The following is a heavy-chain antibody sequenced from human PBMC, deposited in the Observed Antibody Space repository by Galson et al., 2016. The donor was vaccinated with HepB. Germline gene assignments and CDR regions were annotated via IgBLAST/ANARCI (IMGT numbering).Heavy chain of an antibody. CDR2: ISGSGGRT. D-gene: IGHD3-10*01. V-gene: IGHV3-23*01. Sequence: SLRLSCAASGFTFRSYDMGWVRQAPGKGLEWVSTISGSGGRTYYADSVKGRFTISRANGKKTMYLQMNSLRAEDTALYYCARGRRGAISDFFDSWGQRTLVTVSS. CDR3: ARGRRGAISDFFDS. J-gene: IGHJ4*02. CDR1: GFTFRSYD.